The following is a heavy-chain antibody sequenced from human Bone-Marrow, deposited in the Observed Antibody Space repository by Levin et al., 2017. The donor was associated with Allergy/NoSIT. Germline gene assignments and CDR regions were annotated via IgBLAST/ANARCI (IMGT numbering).Heavy chain of an antibody. CDR2: IDWDDDK. Sequence: SGPTLVKPTQTLTLTCTLSGFSVNTNKMRVNWIRQPPGKALEWLARIDWDDDKFYSTSLETRLTISKDSSKNQVVLSMTNMDPVDTATYYCVLDVWGNFRVDYWGQGTLVTVSS. V-gene: IGHV2-70*04. CDR1: GFSVNTNKMR. J-gene: IGHJ4*02. D-gene: IGHD3-16*02. CDR3: VLDVWGNFRVDY.